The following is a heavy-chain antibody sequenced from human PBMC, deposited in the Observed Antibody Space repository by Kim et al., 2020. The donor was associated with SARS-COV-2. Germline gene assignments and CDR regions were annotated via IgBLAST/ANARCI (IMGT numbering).Heavy chain of an antibody. CDR1: GGSISSYY. Sequence: SETLSLTCTVSGGSISSYYWSWIRQPPGKGLEWIGYIYYSGSTNYNPSLKSRVTISVDTSKNQFSLKLSSVTAADTAVYYCARGVGIVAAPWFDPWGQGTLVTVSS. CDR2: IYYSGST. J-gene: IGHJ5*02. D-gene: IGHD3-3*01. V-gene: IGHV4-59*13. CDR3: ARGVGIVAAPWFDP.